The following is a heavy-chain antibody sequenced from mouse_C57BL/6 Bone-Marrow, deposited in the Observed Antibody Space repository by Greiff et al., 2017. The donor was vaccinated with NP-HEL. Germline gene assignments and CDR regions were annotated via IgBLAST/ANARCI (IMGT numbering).Heavy chain of an antibody. J-gene: IGHJ3*01. CDR2: IWWDDDK. Sequence: QVTLKVSGPGILQPSQTLSLTCSFSGFSLSTFGMGVGWIRHPSGKGLEWLAHIWWDDDKYYNPALKSRLTISKDTSKNQVFLKIANVDTADTATYYCARMDYYGSSWGFAYWGQGTLVTVSA. D-gene: IGHD1-1*01. V-gene: IGHV8-8*01. CDR3: ARMDYYGSSWGFAY. CDR1: GFSLSTFGMG.